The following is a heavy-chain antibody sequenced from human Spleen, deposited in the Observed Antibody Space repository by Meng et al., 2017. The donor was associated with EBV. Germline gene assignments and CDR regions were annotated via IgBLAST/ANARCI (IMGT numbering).Heavy chain of an antibody. V-gene: IGHV4-4*02. CDR2: NYYSGST. Sequence: PSGAMTLPCSVTGGFISYSHLWRCVRQPAGKVLCWVEVNYYSGSTNYNSSLKGQITISFDTSKNQFALKLSPVTAADTAVYDGPREVGSYNWFDPWGQGTLVTVSS. J-gene: IGHJ5*02. CDR1: GGFISYSHL. D-gene: IGHD1-26*01. CDR3: PREVGSYNWFDP.